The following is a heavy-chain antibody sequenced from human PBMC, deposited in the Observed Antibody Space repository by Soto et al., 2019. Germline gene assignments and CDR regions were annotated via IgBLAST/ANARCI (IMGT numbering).Heavy chain of an antibody. J-gene: IGHJ4*02. CDR3: ARATEDPYHYDSSGYYRYYFDY. D-gene: IGHD3-22*01. Sequence: GGSLRLSCAASGFTFSSYGMHWVRQAPGKGLEWVAVISYDGSNKYYADSVKGRFTISRDNSKNTLYLQMNSLRAEDTAVYYCARATEDPYHYDSSGYYRYYFDYWGQGT. CDR2: ISYDGSNK. V-gene: IGHV3-30*03. CDR1: GFTFSSYG.